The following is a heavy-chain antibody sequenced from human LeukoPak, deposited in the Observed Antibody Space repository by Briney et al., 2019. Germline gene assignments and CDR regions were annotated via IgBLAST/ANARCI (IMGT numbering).Heavy chain of an antibody. CDR3: ARDLPKYCSGGSCYRHDY. V-gene: IGHV1-2*02. J-gene: IGHJ4*02. CDR1: GYTFTGYY. D-gene: IGHD2-15*01. Sequence: ASVKVSCKASGYTFTGYYMHWVRQAPGQGLEWMGWINPNRGGTNYAQKFQGRVTMTRATSISTAYMELSRLRSDDTAVYYCARDLPKYCSGGSCYRHDYWGQGTLVTVSS. CDR2: INPNRGGT.